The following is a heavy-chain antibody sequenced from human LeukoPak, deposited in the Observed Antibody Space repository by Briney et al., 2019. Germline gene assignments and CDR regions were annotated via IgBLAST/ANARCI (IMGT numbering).Heavy chain of an antibody. Sequence: GASVKVSCKASGYTFTTHDLTWVRQATGQGLEWMGWMNPGNGDTAYAQKLQGRVTMTTDTSTSTAYMELRSLRSDDTAVYYCARDHPITIFDNDYWGQGTLVTVSS. CDR1: GYTFTTHD. J-gene: IGHJ4*02. V-gene: IGHV1-18*01. CDR2: MNPGNGDT. D-gene: IGHD3-3*01. CDR3: ARDHPITIFDNDY.